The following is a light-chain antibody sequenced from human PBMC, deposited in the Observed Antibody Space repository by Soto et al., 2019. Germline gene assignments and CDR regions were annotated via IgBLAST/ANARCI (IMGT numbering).Light chain of an antibody. CDR3: SSFTSSSTYV. V-gene: IGLV2-14*01. CDR1: SSDVGGHNS. Sequence: QSALTQPASVSGSPGQSITISCIGGSSDVGGHNSVSWYQQHPGKAPKLMIYEVSNRPSGVSNRFSASKSGNTASLTISGLQAQDEADYYCSSFTSSSTYVFGTGTKLTVL. J-gene: IGLJ1*01. CDR2: EVS.